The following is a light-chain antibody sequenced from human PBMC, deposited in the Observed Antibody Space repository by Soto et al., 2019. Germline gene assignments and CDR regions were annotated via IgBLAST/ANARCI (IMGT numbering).Light chain of an antibody. CDR1: QSVSNY. Sequence: EIVLTQSPATLSLSPGERATLSCRASQSVSNYLAWCQQKPGQAPRLLMYDASNRATGIPARFSGSGSGTDFTLTISSLEPEDFAVYYCQQRSNWPPVTFGPGTKVDIK. CDR3: QQRSNWPPVT. CDR2: DAS. J-gene: IGKJ3*01. V-gene: IGKV3-11*01.